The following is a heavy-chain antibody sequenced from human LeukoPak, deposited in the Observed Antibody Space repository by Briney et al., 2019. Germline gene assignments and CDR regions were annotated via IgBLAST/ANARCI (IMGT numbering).Heavy chain of an antibody. Sequence: PGGSLRLSCAASGFTFSSYSMNWVRQAPGKGLEWVSSISSSSSYIYYADSVKGRFTISRDNAKNSLYLQMNSLRAEDTAVYYCARGVDCSSTSCYVYYYYYGMDVWGQGTTVTVSS. CDR3: ARGVDCSSTSCYVYYYYYGMDV. V-gene: IGHV3-21*01. CDR1: GFTFSSYS. CDR2: ISSSSSYI. D-gene: IGHD2-2*01. J-gene: IGHJ6*02.